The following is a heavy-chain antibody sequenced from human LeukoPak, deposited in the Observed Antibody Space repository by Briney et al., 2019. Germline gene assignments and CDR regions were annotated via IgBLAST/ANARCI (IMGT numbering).Heavy chain of an antibody. CDR2: ISSSGGTI. J-gene: IGHJ4*02. D-gene: IGHD1-14*01. Sequence: TGGSLRLSCAASGFTFSSYEMNWVRQAPGKGLEWVSYISSSGGTIYFADSVKGRFTISRDNAKNSLYLQMNSLRAEDTAVYYCAREAWDLTGRAPVIWGQGTLVTVSS. CDR1: GFTFSSYE. V-gene: IGHV3-48*03. CDR3: AREAWDLTGRAPVI.